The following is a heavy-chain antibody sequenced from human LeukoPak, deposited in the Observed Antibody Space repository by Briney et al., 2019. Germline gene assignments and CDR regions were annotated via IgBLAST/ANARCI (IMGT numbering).Heavy chain of an antibody. CDR3: ARETNLLLRGSAFDI. J-gene: IGHJ3*02. CDR1: GFTSGNAW. D-gene: IGHD1-26*01. V-gene: IGHV3-21*01. Sequence: GGSLRLSCAASGFTSGNAWMSWVRQAPGKGLEWVSSISSSSSYIYYADSVKGRFTISRDNAKNPLYLQMNSLRAEDTAVYYCARETNLLLRGSAFDIWGQGTMVTVSS. CDR2: ISSSSSYI.